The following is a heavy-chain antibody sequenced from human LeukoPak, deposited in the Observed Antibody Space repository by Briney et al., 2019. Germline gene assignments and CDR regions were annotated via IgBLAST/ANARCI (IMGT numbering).Heavy chain of an antibody. V-gene: IGHV3-23*01. D-gene: IGHD3-22*01. Sequence: GGSLNLPCQPLDSPFRSYPLGGAPKAQGRGREGVSAFSGSGGSTYYADSVKGRFTTSRDNSTNTLYLQMNSLRAEDTAVYYCAKAGIVVVITTFYFDYWGQGTLVTVSS. CDR3: AKAGIVVVITTFYFDY. CDR1: DSPFRSYP. CDR2: FSGSGGST. J-gene: IGHJ4*02.